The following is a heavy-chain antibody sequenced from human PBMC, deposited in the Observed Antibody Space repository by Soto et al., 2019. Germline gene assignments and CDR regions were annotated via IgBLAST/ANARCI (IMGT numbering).Heavy chain of an antibody. CDR1: GYGFTTYG. D-gene: IGHD1-1*01. CDR3: ARGRYGDS. CDR2: ISAHNGNT. V-gene: IGHV1-18*01. Sequence: QVHLVQSGAEVKKPGASVKVSCKGSGYGFTTYGITWVRQAPGQGLEWMAWISAHNGNTNYAQKLQGRVTVTRDTSTSTASMALRSLRSDDTAVYYCARGRYGDSWGQGALVTVSS. J-gene: IGHJ4*02.